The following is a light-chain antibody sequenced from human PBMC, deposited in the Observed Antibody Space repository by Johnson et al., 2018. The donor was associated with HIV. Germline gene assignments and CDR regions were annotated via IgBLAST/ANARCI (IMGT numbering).Light chain of an antibody. CDR1: SSNIGKNY. Sequence: QSVLTQPPSVSAAPGQKVTISCSGSSSNIGKNYVSWYQQLPGTAPKLLIFDNHKRPSGIPDRFSGSKSGTSATLGITGLQTGGEADYYCGTWDSSLSAYVFGTGTKVTVL. CDR3: GTWDSSLSAYV. J-gene: IGLJ1*01. V-gene: IGLV1-51*01. CDR2: DNH.